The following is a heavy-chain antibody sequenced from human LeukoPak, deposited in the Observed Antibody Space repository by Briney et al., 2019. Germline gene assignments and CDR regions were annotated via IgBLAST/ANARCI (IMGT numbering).Heavy chain of an antibody. D-gene: IGHD3-22*01. V-gene: IGHV3-9*01. Sequence: GGSLRLSCAASGFTFDDYAMHWVRQAPGKGLEWVSGISWNSGSIGYADSVKGRFIISRDNAKNSLYLQMNSLRAEDTALYYCAKDYRYDSSGYIDYWGQGTLVTVSS. CDR2: ISWNSGSI. CDR1: GFTFDDYA. J-gene: IGHJ4*02. CDR3: AKDYRYDSSGYIDY.